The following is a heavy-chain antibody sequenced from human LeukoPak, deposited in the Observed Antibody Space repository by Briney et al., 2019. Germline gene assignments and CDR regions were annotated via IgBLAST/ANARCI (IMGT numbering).Heavy chain of an antibody. CDR1: GFTFSSYA. CDR2: ITYSGGST. J-gene: IGHJ1*01. Sequence: GGSLRLSCAASGFTFSSYAMSWVRQAPGKGLEWVSTITYSGGSTYYADSVKGRFTISRDNSKNTLSLQMDSLRAEDTAVYYCARGPSYFQHWGQGTLVTVSS. V-gene: IGHV3-23*01. D-gene: IGHD3-16*01. CDR3: ARGPSYFQH.